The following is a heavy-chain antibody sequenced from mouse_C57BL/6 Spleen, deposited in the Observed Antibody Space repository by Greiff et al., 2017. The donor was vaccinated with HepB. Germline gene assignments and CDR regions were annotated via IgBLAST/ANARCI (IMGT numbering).Heavy chain of an antibody. D-gene: IGHD2-4*01. CDR3: AREGDYGYYAMDY. V-gene: IGHV1-82*01. Sequence: VQLQQSGPELVKPGASVKISCKASGYAFSSSWMNWVKQRPGKGLEWIGRIYPGDGDTNYNGKFKGKATLTADKSSSTAYMQLSSLTSEDSAVYFCAREGDYGYYAMDYWGQGTSVTVSS. CDR2: IYPGDGDT. J-gene: IGHJ4*01. CDR1: GYAFSSSW.